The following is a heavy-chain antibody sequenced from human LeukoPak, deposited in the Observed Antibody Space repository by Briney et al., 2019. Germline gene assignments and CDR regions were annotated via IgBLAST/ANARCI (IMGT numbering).Heavy chain of an antibody. D-gene: IGHD3-9*01. V-gene: IGHV5-51*01. CDR2: IYPGDSDT. Sequence: GESLKISFKGSGYSFTSYWIGWVRQMPGKGLEWMGIIYPGDSDTRYSPSFQGQVTISADKSIITAYLQWSSLKASDTAMYYCARQGYDVLTGYRAPPDYWGQGTLVTVSS. CDR3: ARQGYDVLTGYRAPPDY. J-gene: IGHJ4*02. CDR1: GYSFTSYW.